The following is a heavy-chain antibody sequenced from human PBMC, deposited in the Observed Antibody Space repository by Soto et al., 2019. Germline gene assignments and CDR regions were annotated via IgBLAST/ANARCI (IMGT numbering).Heavy chain of an antibody. J-gene: IGHJ4*02. Sequence: QVQLVQSGAEVKKPGASVKVSCKASGYTFTGHYMHWVRQAPGGGLEWMGWIGPNSGVTNYAQKFQGRVSMTRDTSISTVYMELTRLTSDDTAVYFYAREGELVAAATDFWGQGTLVTVSS. V-gene: IGHV1-2*02. CDR1: GYTFTGHY. D-gene: IGHD3-16*01. CDR2: IGPNSGVT. CDR3: AREGELVAAATDF.